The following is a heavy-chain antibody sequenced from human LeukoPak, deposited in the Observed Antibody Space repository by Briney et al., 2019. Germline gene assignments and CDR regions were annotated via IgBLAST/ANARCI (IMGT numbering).Heavy chain of an antibody. V-gene: IGHV3-23*01. CDR1: GFTFSSYA. CDR2: VSGSGGST. CDR3: AKDLQQLVPHSWFDP. J-gene: IGHJ5*02. D-gene: IGHD6-13*01. Sequence: PGGSLRLSCAASGFTFSSYAMSWVRQAPGKGLEWVSAVSGSGGSTYYADSVKGRFTISRDNSKNTLYLQMNSLRAEDTAVYYCAKDLQQLVPHSWFDPWGQGTLVTVSS.